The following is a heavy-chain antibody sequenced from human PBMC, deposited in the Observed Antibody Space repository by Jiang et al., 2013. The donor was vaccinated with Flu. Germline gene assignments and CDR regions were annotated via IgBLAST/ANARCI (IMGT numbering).Heavy chain of an antibody. V-gene: IGHV1-3*01. CDR2: INAGNGNT. J-gene: IGHJ4*02. CDR1: GYTFTSYA. D-gene: IGHD5-12*01. CDR3: ARWGSHYDPSGLAPGAYFDY. Sequence: GAEVKKPGASVKVSCKASGYTFTSYAMHWVRQAPGQRLEWMGWINAGNGNTKYSQKFQGRVTITRDTSASTAYMELSSLRSEDTAVYYCARWGSHYDPSGLAPGAYFDYWGQGTL.